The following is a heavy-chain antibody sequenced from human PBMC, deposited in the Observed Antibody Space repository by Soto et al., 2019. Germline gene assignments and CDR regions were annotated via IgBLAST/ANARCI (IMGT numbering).Heavy chain of an antibody. CDR1: GYSFTSYW. V-gene: IGHV5-51*01. Sequence: ESLKISCKGSGYSFTSYWIGWVRQMPGKGLESMGIIYPGDSDTRYSPSFQGQVTISADKSISTAYLQWSSLKASDTAMYYCARQYSGSYYYYGMDVWGQGTTVTVSS. J-gene: IGHJ6*02. CDR2: IYPGDSDT. D-gene: IGHD1-26*01. CDR3: ARQYSGSYYYYGMDV.